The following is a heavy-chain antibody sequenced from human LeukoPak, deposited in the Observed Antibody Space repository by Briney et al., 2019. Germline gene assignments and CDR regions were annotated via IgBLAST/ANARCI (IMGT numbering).Heavy chain of an antibody. D-gene: IGHD5-18*01. J-gene: IGHJ4*02. CDR3: ARVPKIYYSYGFDY. CDR2: INWSGGDT. Sequence: GGSLRLSCTASGFTSGDYAMSWVRQAPGKGLEWVSGINWSGGDTGYADSVKGRFTISRDNAKNSLYLQMNSLRAEDTALYYCARVPKIYYSYGFDYWGPGTLVTVSS. V-gene: IGHV3-20*04. CDR1: GFTSGDYA.